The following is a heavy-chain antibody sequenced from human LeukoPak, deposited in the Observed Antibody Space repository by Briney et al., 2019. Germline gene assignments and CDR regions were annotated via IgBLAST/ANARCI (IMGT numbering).Heavy chain of an antibody. CDR3: ARVWRRRNYGMDV. V-gene: IGHV4-59*01. Sequence: PSETLSLTCTVSGGSISSYYWSWIRQPPGKGLEWIGYIYYSGSTNYNPSLKSRVTISVDTSKNQFSLKLSSVTAADTAVYYCARVWRRRNYGMDVWGQGTTVTVSS. CDR1: GGSISSYY. D-gene: IGHD5-12*01. CDR2: IYYSGST. J-gene: IGHJ6*02.